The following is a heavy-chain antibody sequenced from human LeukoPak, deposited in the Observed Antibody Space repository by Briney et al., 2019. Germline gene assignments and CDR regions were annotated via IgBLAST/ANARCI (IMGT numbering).Heavy chain of an antibody. D-gene: IGHD3-10*01. CDR1: GGSISSYY. J-gene: IGHJ3*02. CDR3: ARHAWGSGRGAFDI. CDR2: IYYSGST. V-gene: IGHV4-59*08. Sequence: PSETLSLTCTVSGGSISSYYWSWIREPPGKGLEWIGYIYYSGSTNYNPSLKSRVTISVDTSKNQSSLKLSSVTAADTAVYYCARHAWGSGRGAFDIWGQGTMVTVSS.